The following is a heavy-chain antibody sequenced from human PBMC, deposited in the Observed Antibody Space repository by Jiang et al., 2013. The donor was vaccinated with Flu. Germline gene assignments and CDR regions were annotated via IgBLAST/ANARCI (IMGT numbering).Heavy chain of an antibody. CDR2: IRSKAYGGTT. D-gene: IGHD2-2*01. V-gene: IGHV3-49*04. CDR3: AYCSDTSCPNDYYYYYAMDV. Sequence: VQLLESGGGLVQPGRSLRLSCTASGFTFGDYAMNWVRQAPGKGLEWVGFIRSKAYGGTTEYAASVKGRFTISRDDSKSIAYLQMNSLKTEDTAMYYCAYCSDTSCPNDYYYYYAMDVWGKGTTVTVSS. J-gene: IGHJ6*04. CDR1: GFTFGDYA.